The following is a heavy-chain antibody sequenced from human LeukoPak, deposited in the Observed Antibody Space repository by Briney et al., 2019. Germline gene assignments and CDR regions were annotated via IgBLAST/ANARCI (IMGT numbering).Heavy chain of an antibody. CDR3: ASRPFLYGFRTYFDN. D-gene: IGHD3-10*01. CDR2: MKQSGTP. CDR1: GGSFSAFH. V-gene: IGHV4-34*01. J-gene: IGHJ4*02. Sequence: PSETLSLTCAVYGGSFSAFHWNWIRQSPAKGLEWLGEMKQSGTPRYNPSLQSRVTISVDKSKNHFSLNVRSVTAADTAVYYCASRPFLYGFRTYFDNWAQGTLVTVSS.